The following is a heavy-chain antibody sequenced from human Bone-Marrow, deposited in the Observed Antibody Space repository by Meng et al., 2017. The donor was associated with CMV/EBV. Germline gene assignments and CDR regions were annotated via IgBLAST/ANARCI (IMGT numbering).Heavy chain of an antibody. CDR3: ARGVRFHPHDD. V-gene: IGHV3-74*01. J-gene: IGHJ4*02. Sequence: SCKASGFTFTSSAVQWVRHAPGKGLVWVSRINSDGSSTSYADSVKGRFTISRDNAKNTLYLQMNSLRAEDTAVYYCARGVRFHPHDDWGQGTLVTVSS. CDR1: GFTFTSSA. D-gene: IGHD3-3*01. CDR2: INSDGSST.